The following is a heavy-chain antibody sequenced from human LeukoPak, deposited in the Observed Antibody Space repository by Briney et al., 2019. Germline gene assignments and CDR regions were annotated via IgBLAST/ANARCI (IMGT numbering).Heavy chain of an antibody. D-gene: IGHD2-2*01. Sequence: GGSLRLSCTASGFSLGDYEINWVRQAPGKGLEWVSYINTGSSSIYYADSLKGRFTISRDDAKNSVYLQMNSLRAEDTAVYYCARDIVVVPAALDAFDIWGQGTMVTVSS. J-gene: IGHJ3*02. V-gene: IGHV3-48*03. CDR2: INTGSSSI. CDR3: ARDIVVVPAALDAFDI. CDR1: GFSLGDYE.